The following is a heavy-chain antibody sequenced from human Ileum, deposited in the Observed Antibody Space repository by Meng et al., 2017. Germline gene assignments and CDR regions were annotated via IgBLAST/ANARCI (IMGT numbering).Heavy chain of an antibody. CDR1: GGSISTSDW. D-gene: IGHD1-26*01. V-gene: IGHV4-4*02. Sequence: QGPLQPSGPGLLKPSGTLSLTCAVSGGSISTSDWWSWVRQPPGKGLEWIGEIHHSGSTNYNPSLKSRVTISVDKSKNQFSLKLNSVTAADTAVYYCAREWSGSYRHFDYWGQGTLVTVSS. J-gene: IGHJ4*02. CDR2: IHHSGST. CDR3: AREWSGSYRHFDY.